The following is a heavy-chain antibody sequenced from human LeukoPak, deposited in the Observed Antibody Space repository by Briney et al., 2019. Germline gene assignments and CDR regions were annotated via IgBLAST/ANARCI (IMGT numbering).Heavy chain of an antibody. CDR2: ISGSGGGT. Sequence: GGSLRLSCAVSGITLSNYGMSWVRQAPGKGLEWVAGISGSGGGTNYADSVKGRFTISRDNAKNILYLQMNNLRAEDTAVYFCAKRGVVIRVILVGFQKEAYYFDSWGQGALVTVSS. CDR1: GITLSNYG. CDR3: AKRGVVIRVILVGFQKEAYYFDS. J-gene: IGHJ4*02. V-gene: IGHV3-23*01. D-gene: IGHD3-22*01.